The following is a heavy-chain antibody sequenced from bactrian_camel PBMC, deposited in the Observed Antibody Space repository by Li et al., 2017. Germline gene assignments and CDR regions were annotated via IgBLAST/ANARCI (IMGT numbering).Heavy chain of an antibody. J-gene: IGHJ4*01. Sequence: VQLVESGGGSVRAGTSLTLTCVTSGYTDDGHCMGWFRQVPGKQREKVALIGSDRATHYSQSVKGRFTITQDNAKNIVYLEMDNLKPEDTAIYYCAARAGAYVFSLDSEHYNHWSQGTQVTVS. CDR1: GYTDDGHC. CDR3: AARAGAYVFSLDSEHYNH. V-gene: IGHV3S53*01. D-gene: IGHD1*01. CDR2: IGSDRAT.